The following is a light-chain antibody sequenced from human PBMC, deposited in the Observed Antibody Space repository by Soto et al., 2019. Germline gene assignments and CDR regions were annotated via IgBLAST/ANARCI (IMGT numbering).Light chain of an antibody. CDR2: GAS. CDR1: QAFDRTF. CDR3: QHYSISPPVT. J-gene: IGKJ5*01. V-gene: IGKV3-20*01. Sequence: EIVLTQSPGTLSLSPVETATLSCRASQAFDRTFLAWYQKSPGQAPRPLIFGASLRATGVPDRFSGGGSGTDFTLTISRVEPDYFSLYYCQHYSISPPVTFGQGTRRDI.